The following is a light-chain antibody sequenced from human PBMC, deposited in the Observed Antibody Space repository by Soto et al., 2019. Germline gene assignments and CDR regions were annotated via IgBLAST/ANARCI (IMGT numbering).Light chain of an antibody. J-gene: IGKJ1*01. CDR3: QQYNSYRA. Sequence: IQLPPSPSSLSASVGDRVTITCRASQDSTKYLAWYQQKPGKAPNLLIYDASTLQSGVPSRFSGSGSGTEFTLTISSLQPDDSATYYCQQYNSYRAFGQGAKVDI. CDR1: QDSTKY. V-gene: IGKV1-9*01. CDR2: DAS.